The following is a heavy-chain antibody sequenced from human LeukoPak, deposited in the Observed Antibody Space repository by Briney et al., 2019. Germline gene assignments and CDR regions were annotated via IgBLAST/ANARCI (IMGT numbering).Heavy chain of an antibody. CDR1: GGSISSYY. CDR2: IYYSGST. Sequence: SETLSLTCTVSGGSISSYYWSWIRQPPGKGLEWIGYIYYSGSTNYNPSLKSRVTISVDTSKNQFSLKLSSVTAADTAVYYCARPNYGGIDAFDIWGQGTMVTVSS. J-gene: IGHJ3*02. D-gene: IGHD4-23*01. V-gene: IGHV4-59*08. CDR3: ARPNYGGIDAFDI.